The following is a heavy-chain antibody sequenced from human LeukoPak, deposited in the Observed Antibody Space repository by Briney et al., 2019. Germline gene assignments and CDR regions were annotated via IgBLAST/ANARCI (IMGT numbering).Heavy chain of an antibody. J-gene: IGHJ3*02. CDR3: ARGPYSYDSSGAFDI. D-gene: IGHD3-22*01. V-gene: IGHV4-59*08. CDR1: GGSISSYY. Sequence: SETLSLTCTVSGGSISSYYWSWIRQPPGKGLEWIGYIYYSGSTNYKPSLKSRVTISVDTSKNQFSLKLSSVAAADTAVYFCARGPYSYDSSGAFDIWGQGTMVTVSS. CDR2: IYYSGST.